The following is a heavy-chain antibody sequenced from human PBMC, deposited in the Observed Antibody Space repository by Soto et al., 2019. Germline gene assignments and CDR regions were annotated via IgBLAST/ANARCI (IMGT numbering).Heavy chain of an antibody. V-gene: IGHV1-8*01. D-gene: IGHD2-15*01. CDR2: MNPNSGDT. Sequence: QEQLVQSGAEVKKPGASVKVSCTASGYTFTNFETIWVRQAPGQGLEWMGWMNPNSGDTVYAQKIQGRVTLTSDTSISTAYMELSRLRYDDTAVYYCGRGRVGHCRGGSCFRWLDPWGQGTLVTVSS. J-gene: IGHJ5*02. CDR3: GRGRVGHCRGGSCFRWLDP. CDR1: GYTFTNFE.